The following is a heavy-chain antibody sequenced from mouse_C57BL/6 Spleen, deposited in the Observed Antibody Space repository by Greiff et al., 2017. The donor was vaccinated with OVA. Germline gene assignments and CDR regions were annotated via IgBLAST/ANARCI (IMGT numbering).Heavy chain of an antibody. CDR3: ARRGGIYDGYYGGYFDV. CDR2: IWSGGST. J-gene: IGHJ1*03. V-gene: IGHV2-2*01. Sequence: VKLVESGPGLVQPSQSLSITCTVSGFSLTSYGVHWVRQSPGKSLEWLGVIWSGGSTDYNAAFISRLSISKDNSKSQVFFKMNSLQADDTAIYYCARRGGIYDGYYGGYFDVWGTGTTVTVSS. CDR1: GFSLTSYG. D-gene: IGHD2-3*01.